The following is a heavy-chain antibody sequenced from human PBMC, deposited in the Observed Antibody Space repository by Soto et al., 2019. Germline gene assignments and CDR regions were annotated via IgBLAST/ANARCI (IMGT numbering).Heavy chain of an antibody. CDR1: GYSFTDYH. CDR3: ESGRTSGWYGWPAVDNWFDH. V-gene: IGHV1-2*04. J-gene: IGHJ5*02. Sequence: GASVKVSCKASGYSFTDYHIHWVRQAPGQGLEWLGRINPKSGGTSTAQKFQGWVTMTTDTSISTASMELTRLTSDDTAVYYCESGRTSGWYGWPAVDNWFDHWGPGTLVTVSS. CDR2: INPKSGGT. D-gene: IGHD6-19*01.